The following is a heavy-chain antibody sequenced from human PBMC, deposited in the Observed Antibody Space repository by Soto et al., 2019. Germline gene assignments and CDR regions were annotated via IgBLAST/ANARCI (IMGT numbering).Heavy chain of an antibody. CDR2: INAGNGNT. J-gene: IGHJ4*02. Sequence: QVQLVQSGAEVKKPGASVKVSCKASGYTFTNYAMHWVRQAPGQRLEWMGWINAGNGNTKYSQKFQGRVTITRDTSASTAYMELSSLRSEDTAVYYCASVSGYYYFDYWGQGTLVTVSS. D-gene: IGHD5-12*01. CDR1: GYTFTNYA. V-gene: IGHV1-3*01. CDR3: ASVSGYYYFDY.